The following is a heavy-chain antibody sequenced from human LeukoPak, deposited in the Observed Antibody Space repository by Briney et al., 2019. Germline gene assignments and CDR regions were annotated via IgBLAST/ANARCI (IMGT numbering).Heavy chain of an antibody. CDR3: ALGGSDFDY. Sequence: SETLSLTCTVSGGSISSSSYYWGWIRQPPGKGLEGIGSIYYSGSTYYNPSLKSRVTISVDTAKNQFSLKLSSVTAADTAVYYCALGGSDFDYWGQGTLVTVSS. J-gene: IGHJ4*02. CDR2: IYYSGST. CDR1: GGSISSSSYY. V-gene: IGHV4-39*07.